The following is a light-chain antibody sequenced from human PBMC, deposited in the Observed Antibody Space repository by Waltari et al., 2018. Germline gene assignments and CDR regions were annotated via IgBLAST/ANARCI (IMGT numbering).Light chain of an antibody. Sequence: QLVLTQSPSASASLGASVKLTCTLSSGHINNVIAWLQQRPEKGPRYLMKVNSDGSHNKGDEIPDRFSGSGSGAERYLSIPSLQSEDEADYICQTGGHGTWVFGGGTKLTVL. V-gene: IGLV4-69*01. J-gene: IGLJ3*02. CDR1: SGHINNV. CDR2: VNSDGSH. CDR3: QTGGHGTWV.